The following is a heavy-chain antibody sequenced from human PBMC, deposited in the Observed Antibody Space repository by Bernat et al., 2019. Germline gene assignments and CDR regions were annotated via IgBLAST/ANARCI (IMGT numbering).Heavy chain of an antibody. CDR1: GFIFSNYA. Sequence: EVQLLESGGGLVQPGGSLSVSCATSGFIFSNYAMSWVRQAPGKGLEWVSAISGSGGSTYYADSVKGRFTISRDNSKNTLFLQMNSLRDEDTAVYYCAKDGSLVAGDYDYFDYWGQGTLVTVSS. V-gene: IGHV3-23*01. J-gene: IGHJ4*02. CDR2: ISGSGGST. CDR3: AKDGSLVAGDYDYFDY. D-gene: IGHD4-17*01.